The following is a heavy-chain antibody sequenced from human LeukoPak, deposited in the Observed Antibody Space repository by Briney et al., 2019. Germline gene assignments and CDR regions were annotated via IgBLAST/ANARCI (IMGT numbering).Heavy chain of an antibody. CDR1: GGSISSSSYY. Sequence: ETLSLTCTVSGGSISSSSYYWGWIRQPPGKGLEWVSAISGSGGSTYYADSVKGRFTISRDNSKNTLYLQMNSLRAEDTAVYYCAKESGYDFWSGPGYYFDYWGQGTLVTVSS. CDR3: AKESGYDFWSGPGYYFDY. J-gene: IGHJ4*02. D-gene: IGHD3-3*01. CDR2: ISGSGGST. V-gene: IGHV3-23*01.